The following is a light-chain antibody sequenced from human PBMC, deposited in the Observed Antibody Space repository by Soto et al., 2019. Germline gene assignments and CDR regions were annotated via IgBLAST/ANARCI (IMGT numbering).Light chain of an antibody. V-gene: IGLV7-43*01. CDR1: TGAVTSGSY. Sequence: QAVVTQEPSLDVSPVGTVTLTCASTTGAVTSGSYPNWFQQKPGQAPRALIYNTDNKHSWTPARFSGSLLGGKAALTLSGVQPEDEAQYYCLLYSGGVVVFGGGTKVTVL. CDR3: LLYSGGVVV. CDR2: NTD. J-gene: IGLJ3*02.